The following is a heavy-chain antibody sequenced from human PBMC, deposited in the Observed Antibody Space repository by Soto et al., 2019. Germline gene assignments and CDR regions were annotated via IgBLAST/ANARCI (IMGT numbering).Heavy chain of an antibody. V-gene: IGHV4-34*02. J-gene: IGHJ6*02. CDR1: GGTFSGNY. Sequence: QVQLQQWGAGLLKPSETLSLTCAVYGGTFSGNYWSWIRQPPGKGLQWIGEIKHSGITNHNPSLKSRVTMSVDTSKNQFSLKLSSVTAADTAVYYCARAPTRGYTAGFGRYYYGMDVWGQGTTVTVSS. CDR3: ARAPTRGYTAGFGRYYYGMDV. CDR2: IKHSGIT. D-gene: IGHD1-1*01.